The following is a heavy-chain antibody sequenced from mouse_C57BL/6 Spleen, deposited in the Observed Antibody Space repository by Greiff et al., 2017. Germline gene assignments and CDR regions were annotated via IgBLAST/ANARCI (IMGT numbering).Heavy chain of an antibody. Sequence: VQLQQSGAELVRPGASVTLSCKASGYTFTDYEMHWVKQTPVHGLAWIGAIDPETGGTAYNQKFKGKAILTADKSSSTAYMELRSLTSEDSAVYYCTRFYYYGSSYYAMDYWGQGTSVTVSS. CDR1: GYTFTDYE. CDR2: IDPETGGT. J-gene: IGHJ4*01. V-gene: IGHV1-15*01. D-gene: IGHD1-1*01. CDR3: TRFYYYGSSYYAMDY.